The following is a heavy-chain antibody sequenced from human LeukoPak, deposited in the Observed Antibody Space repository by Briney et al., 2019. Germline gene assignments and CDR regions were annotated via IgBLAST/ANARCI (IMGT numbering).Heavy chain of an antibody. CDR1: GGSITSYY. D-gene: IGHD5-18*01. V-gene: IGHV4-59*01. J-gene: IGHJ4*02. Sequence: PSETLSVTCTVSGGSITSYYWSWIRQPPGKGLEWIGSIYYSGSTNYNPSLKSRVTISVDTSKNQFSLKLSSVTAADTALYYCARENGYRYDYWGQGTLVTVSS. CDR2: IYYSGST. CDR3: ARENGYRYDY.